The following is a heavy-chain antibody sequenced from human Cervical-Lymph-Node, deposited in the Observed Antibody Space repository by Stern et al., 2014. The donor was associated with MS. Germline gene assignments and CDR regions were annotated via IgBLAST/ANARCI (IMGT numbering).Heavy chain of an antibody. J-gene: IGHJ4*02. V-gene: IGHV3-30*18. D-gene: IGHD3-22*01. CDR1: GFSFNDFG. Sequence: VQLVESGGGVVQPGRSLRLSCVVSGFSFNDFGIHWLRQAPGKGLEWLAVMSYDGTKKHYMESLKGRSIISRDNSKNTVYLQMSSLRPEDTAVYYCAKDRQRRYDYDSSGYAYFDFWGQGSLVSVSS. CDR2: MSYDGTKK. CDR3: AKDRQRRYDYDSSGYAYFDF.